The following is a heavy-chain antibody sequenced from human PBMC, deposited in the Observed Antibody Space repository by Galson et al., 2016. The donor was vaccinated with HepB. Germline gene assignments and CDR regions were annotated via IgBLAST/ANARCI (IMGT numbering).Heavy chain of an antibody. CDR2: IYLSGNT. J-gene: IGHJ4*02. D-gene: IGHD6-13*01. Sequence: SETLSLTCTVSGASISSSNYYWAWIRQPPGKGLEWIGSIYLSGNTYSHPSLKSRLTMSVDTSKNEFSLRLTSVTAADTALYYCAREYSNTWRLFDDWGQGALVTVSS. CDR1: GASISSSNYY. CDR3: AREYSNTWRLFDD. V-gene: IGHV4-39*02.